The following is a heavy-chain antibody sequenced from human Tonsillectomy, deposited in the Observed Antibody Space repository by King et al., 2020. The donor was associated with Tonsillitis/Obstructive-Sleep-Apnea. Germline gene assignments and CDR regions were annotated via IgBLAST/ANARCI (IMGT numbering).Heavy chain of an antibody. CDR3: ARVWGHDRGYFDL. Sequence: PLQESGPGLVKPSQTLSLTCTVSGGSLSSGGYYWSWVRQHPGQGLEWIGYIDYSGSTYYNPSLKSRLSISVVTSKNQFSLKLSSVTAADTAVYYCARVWGHDRGYFDLWGRGTLVTVSS. CDR2: IDYSGST. CDR1: GGSLSSGGYY. J-gene: IGHJ2*01. V-gene: IGHV4-31*03. D-gene: IGHD5-12*01.